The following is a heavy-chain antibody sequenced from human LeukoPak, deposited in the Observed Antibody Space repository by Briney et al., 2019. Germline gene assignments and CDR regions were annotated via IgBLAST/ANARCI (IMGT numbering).Heavy chain of an antibody. CDR1: GCTFTSYD. Sequence: GASVKVSCKASGCTFTSYDINWVRQATGQGLEWMGWMNPNSGNTGYAQKFQGRVTMTRNTSISTAYMELSSLRSEDTAVYYCARGEIHDILTGYFTWGQGTLVTVSS. V-gene: IGHV1-8*01. D-gene: IGHD3-9*01. J-gene: IGHJ5*02. CDR3: ARGEIHDILTGYFT. CDR2: MNPNSGNT.